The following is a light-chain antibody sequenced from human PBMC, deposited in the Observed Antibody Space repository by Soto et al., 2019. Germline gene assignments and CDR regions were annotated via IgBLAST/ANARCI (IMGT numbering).Light chain of an antibody. Sequence: EIVLTRSPAILSLSPVERATLSFRASQSVSSSLAWYQQKPGQAPRLLIYDTSNRATDIPPRFSGSGSGTDFTLTISSLEPEDFAVYYCQQRTNWRITFGQGTRLEL. V-gene: IGKV3-11*01. J-gene: IGKJ5*01. CDR1: QSVSSS. CDR2: DTS. CDR3: QQRTNWRIT.